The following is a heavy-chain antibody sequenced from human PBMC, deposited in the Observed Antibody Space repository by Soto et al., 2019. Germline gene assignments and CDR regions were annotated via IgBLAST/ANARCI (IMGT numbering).Heavy chain of an antibody. D-gene: IGHD1-26*01. Sequence: QVHLVQSGAEVKKPGASVKVSCKGSGYAFTTYGITWVRQAPGQGLEWMGWISAHNGNTNYAQKLQGRVTVTRDTSTTTAYMELRSVRSDVTAVYYCASGRYGDYWGQGALVTVSS. CDR3: ASGRYGDY. CDR2: ISAHNGNT. CDR1: GYAFTTYG. V-gene: IGHV1-18*01. J-gene: IGHJ4*02.